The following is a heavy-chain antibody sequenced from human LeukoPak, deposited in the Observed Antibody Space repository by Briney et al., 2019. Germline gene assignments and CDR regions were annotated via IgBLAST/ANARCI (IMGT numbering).Heavy chain of an antibody. Sequence: VASVKVSCKASGYTFTSYDINWVRQATGQGLEWMGWMNPNSGNTGYAQKFQGRVTMTRNTSISTAYMELSSLISEDTAVYYCARGYSSSWYKANWFDPWGQGTLVTVSS. V-gene: IGHV1-8*01. CDR1: GYTFTSYD. D-gene: IGHD6-13*01. CDR3: ARGYSSSWYKANWFDP. CDR2: MNPNSGNT. J-gene: IGHJ5*02.